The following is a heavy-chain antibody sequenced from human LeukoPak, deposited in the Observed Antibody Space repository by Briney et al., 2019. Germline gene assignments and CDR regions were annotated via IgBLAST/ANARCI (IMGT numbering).Heavy chain of an antibody. CDR1: GGSISSGGYY. V-gene: IGHV4-31*03. Sequence: PSQTLSLTCTVSGGSISSGGYYWSWIRQHPGKGLEWIGYIYYSGSTYYNPSLKSRVTISVDTSKNQFSLKLSSVTAADTAVYYCARDRLRPYGMDVWGQGTTVTVSS. J-gene: IGHJ6*02. D-gene: IGHD3-16*01. CDR3: ARDRLRPYGMDV. CDR2: IYYSGST.